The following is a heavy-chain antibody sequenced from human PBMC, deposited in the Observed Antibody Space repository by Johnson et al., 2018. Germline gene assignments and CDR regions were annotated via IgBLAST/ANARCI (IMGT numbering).Heavy chain of an antibody. V-gene: IGHV3-11*01. CDR1: GFTFSDYY. D-gene: IGHD1-26*01. CDR3: ERDLGGGHWSVQH. J-gene: IGHJ1*01. CDR2: ISSSGSTI. Sequence: QVQLVESGGGLVKPGGSLRLSCAASGFTFSDYYMSWMRQAPGKGLAWVSYISSSGSTIYYADAVKGRFTITRDNAKNSLYLQMNSLRAEETPVYYCERDLGGGHWSVQHWGQGTLVTVSS.